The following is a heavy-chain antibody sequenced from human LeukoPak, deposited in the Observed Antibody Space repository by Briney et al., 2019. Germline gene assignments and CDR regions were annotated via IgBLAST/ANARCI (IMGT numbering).Heavy chain of an antibody. Sequence: PSETLSLTCAVSGYSISSGYYWGWIQRPPGKGLEWIGSIDHSGSTYSNPSLKSRVTISVDTSKNQFSLKLSSVTAADTAVYYCARDRGSAYCRGGSCTHNPYYYYGMDVWGKGTTVTVSS. D-gene: IGHD2-15*01. CDR3: ARDRGSAYCRGGSCTHNPYYYYGMDV. V-gene: IGHV4-38-2*02. CDR1: GYSISSGYY. CDR2: IDHSGST. J-gene: IGHJ6*04.